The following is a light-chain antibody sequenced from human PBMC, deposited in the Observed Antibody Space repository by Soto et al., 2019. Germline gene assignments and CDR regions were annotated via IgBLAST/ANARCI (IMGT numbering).Light chain of an antibody. CDR1: QSVSSNY. CDR3: QQYGSLIT. Sequence: EIVLTQSPGTLSLSPGERATLSCRASQSVSSNYLAWYQQKPGQAPRLLIYDASSRATGIPDRFSGSGSGTDFTLTISRLEPEDFELYYCQQYGSLITFGQGTRLEIK. V-gene: IGKV3-20*01. J-gene: IGKJ5*01. CDR2: DAS.